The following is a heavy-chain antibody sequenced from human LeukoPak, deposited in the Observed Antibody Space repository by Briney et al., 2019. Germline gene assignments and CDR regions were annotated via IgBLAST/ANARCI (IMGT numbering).Heavy chain of an antibody. CDR2: VNHIDSYT. D-gene: IGHD3-10*01. CDR3: ARRGSGSYLDFDY. Sequence: GEALQIFCQGSGYRFTNYWLSWVRQMPPKERAWMGRVNHIDSYTKYSPSFQGHVTILVDKSINTSYLQWSSLTASDTAIYYCARRGSGSYLDFDYWGRGTVVTVSS. CDR1: GYRFTNYW. V-gene: IGHV5-10-1*01. J-gene: IGHJ4*02.